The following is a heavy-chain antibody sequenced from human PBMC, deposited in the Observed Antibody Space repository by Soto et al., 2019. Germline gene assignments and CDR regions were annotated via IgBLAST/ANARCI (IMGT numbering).Heavy chain of an antibody. CDR1: GFTFRSYA. V-gene: IGHV3-23*01. Sequence: DVQLLESGGDLVQPGGSLRLSCIASGFTFRSYAMAWVRQAPGEDLEWVSAIGTSGTPTLYADSVKSRFSISRDDSRNTVSLQMNSMGVEDPATYYCTRILWSSRRDALDIWGQGTTVTVSS. J-gene: IGHJ6*02. CDR3: TRILWSSRRDALDI. CDR2: IGTSGTPT. D-gene: IGHD2-21*01.